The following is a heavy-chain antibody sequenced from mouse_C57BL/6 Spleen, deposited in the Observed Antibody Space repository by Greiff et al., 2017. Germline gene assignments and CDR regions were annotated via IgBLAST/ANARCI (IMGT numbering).Heavy chain of an antibody. CDR1: GYTFTDYN. CDR3: ARRGLYGYDDYAMDY. Sequence: VQLQQSGPELVKPGASVKIPCKASGYTFTDYNMDWVKQSHGKSLEWIGDINPNNGGTIYNQKFKGKATLTVDKSSSTAYRERRSLTSEDTAVYYCARRGLYGYDDYAMDYWGQGTSVTVSS. CDR2: INPNNGGT. V-gene: IGHV1-18*01. D-gene: IGHD2-2*01. J-gene: IGHJ4*01.